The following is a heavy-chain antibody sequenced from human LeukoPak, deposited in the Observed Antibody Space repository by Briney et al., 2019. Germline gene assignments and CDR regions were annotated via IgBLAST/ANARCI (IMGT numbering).Heavy chain of an antibody. J-gene: IGHJ4*02. Sequence: PGRSLRLSCAASGFTFSSYALHWVRQAPGKGLEWVAVISYDGSNKYYADSVKGRFTISRDNPNNTLYLQMHSLRAEDTAVYYCAREISRFGIWGQGTLVTVSS. D-gene: IGHD3-16*01. V-gene: IGHV3-30*14. CDR3: AREISRFGI. CDR1: GFTFSSYA. CDR2: ISYDGSNK.